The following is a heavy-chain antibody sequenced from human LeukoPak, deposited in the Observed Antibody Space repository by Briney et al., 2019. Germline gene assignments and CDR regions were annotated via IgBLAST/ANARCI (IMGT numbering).Heavy chain of an antibody. D-gene: IGHD3-3*01. CDR2: INHSGST. CDR1: GGSFSGYY. J-gene: IGHJ5*02. Sequence: PSETLSLTCAVYGGSFSGYYWSWIRQPPGKGLEWIGEINHSGSTNYNPSLKSRVTISVDTSKNQFSLKLSSVTAADTAVYYCARAIITYYDFWSGYSNNWFDPWGQGTLATVSS. CDR3: ARAIITYYDFWSGYSNNWFDP. V-gene: IGHV4-34*01.